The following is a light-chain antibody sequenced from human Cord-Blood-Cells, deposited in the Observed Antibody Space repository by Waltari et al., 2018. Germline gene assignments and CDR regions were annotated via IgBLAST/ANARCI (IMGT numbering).Light chain of an antibody. CDR2: LGS. V-gene: IGKV2-28*01. J-gene: IGKJ1*01. CDR3: MQALQTPPT. CDR1: QSLLHSNGYNY. Sequence: DIAMTQSPLSLPVTPGAPASICCRSSQSLLHSNGYNYLDCYLQKPGQSPQLLIYLGSNRASGVPDRFSGSGSGTDFTLKISRVEAEDVGVYYCMQALQTPPTFGQGTKV.